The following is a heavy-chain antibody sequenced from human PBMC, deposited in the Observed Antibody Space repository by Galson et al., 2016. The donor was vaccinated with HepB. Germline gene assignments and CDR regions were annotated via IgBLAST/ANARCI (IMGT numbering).Heavy chain of an antibody. D-gene: IGHD2-15*01. CDR1: GGSISSNNYN. CDR3: ARRWCSGGRCYPPKPTGFDP. Sequence: SETLSLTCTVSGGSISSNNYNWGWIRQPPGKGLQWIGTMYHSGSTSYNPSLKSRVTISVDTSKNQFSLKLRSVTAADTAVYFCARRWCSGGRCYPPKPTGFDPWGQGILVIISS. CDR2: MYHSGST. J-gene: IGHJ5*02. V-gene: IGHV4-39*01.